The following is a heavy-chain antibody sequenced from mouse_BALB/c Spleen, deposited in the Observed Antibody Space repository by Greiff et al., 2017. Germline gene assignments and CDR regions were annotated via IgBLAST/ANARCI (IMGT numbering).Heavy chain of an antibody. V-gene: IGHV5-6-5*01. CDR3: ARGGDGYEAWFAY. CDR2: ISSGGST. J-gene: IGHJ3*01. CDR1: GFTYSSYA. Sequence: EVMLVESGGGLVKPGGSLKLSCAASGFTYSSYAMSWVRQTPEKRLEWVASISSGGSTYYPDSVKGRFTISRDNARNILYLQMSSLRSEDTAMYYCARGGDGYEAWFAYWGQGTLVTVSA. D-gene: IGHD2-2*01.